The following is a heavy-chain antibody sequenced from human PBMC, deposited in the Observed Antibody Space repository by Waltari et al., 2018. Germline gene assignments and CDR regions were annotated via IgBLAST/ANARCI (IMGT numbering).Heavy chain of an antibody. Sequence: QVQLVQSGAEVRKPGASVRVSCKASGYTYTDYFLHWFRHAPVQRLEWMGWINPRSGVTSYAQIFQGRVTITRYRSFGTVYIDLSSLKSADTALYYCARDRRVDGVVDYDYWAQGTLVTVSS. CDR2: INPRSGVT. CDR1: GYTYTDYF. V-gene: IGHV1-2*02. CDR3: ARDRRVDGVVDYDY. J-gene: IGHJ4*02. D-gene: IGHD2-15*01.